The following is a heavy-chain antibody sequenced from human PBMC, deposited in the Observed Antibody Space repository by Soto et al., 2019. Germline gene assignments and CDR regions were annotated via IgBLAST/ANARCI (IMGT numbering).Heavy chain of an antibody. V-gene: IGHV3-30-3*01. J-gene: IGHJ6*02. D-gene: IGHD6-19*01. CDR1: GFTFSSYA. Sequence: PGGSLRLSCAASGFTFSSYAMHWVRQAPGKGLEWVAVISYDGSNKYYADSVKGRFTISRDNSKNTLYLQMNSLRAEDTAVYYCARDIGSSGWYYYYYGMDVWGQGTTVTVSS. CDR2: ISYDGSNK. CDR3: ARDIGSSGWYYYYYGMDV.